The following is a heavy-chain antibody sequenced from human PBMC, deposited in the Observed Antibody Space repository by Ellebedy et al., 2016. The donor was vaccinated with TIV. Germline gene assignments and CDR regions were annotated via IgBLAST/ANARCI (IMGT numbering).Heavy chain of an antibody. D-gene: IGHD1-20*01. V-gene: IGHV3-30*18. J-gene: IGHJ4*02. CDR2: ISYDGILK. CDR1: GFTFSNFD. Sequence: GESLKISCAASGFTFSNFDMDWVRQAPGKGLEWVAVISYDGILKFYADSVKGRFSISRDNSKNTLYLQMNSLRVEDTAVYYCAKGKVDNWMDAGSLDYWGQGSLVTVSS. CDR3: AKGKVDNWMDAGSLDY.